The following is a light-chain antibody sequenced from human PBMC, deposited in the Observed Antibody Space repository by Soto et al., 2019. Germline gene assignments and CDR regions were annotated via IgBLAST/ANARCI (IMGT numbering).Light chain of an antibody. Sequence: ELVMTQSPATLSVSPGERATLSCRASQSVSSNLAWYQQKPGQAPRLLIYGASTRATGIPARFSGSGSGTEFTLTISSLQPEDYATYYCQQHNSFPRSFGQGTKLEIK. J-gene: IGKJ2*01. V-gene: IGKV3-15*01. CDR2: GAS. CDR3: QQHNSFPRS. CDR1: QSVSSN.